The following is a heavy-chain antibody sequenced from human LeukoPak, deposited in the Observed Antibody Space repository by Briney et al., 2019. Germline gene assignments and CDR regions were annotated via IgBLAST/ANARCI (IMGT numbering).Heavy chain of an antibody. Sequence: PSQTLSLTCTVSGGPISSGDYYWSWTRQPPGKGLEWIGYIFYSGSTYYNPTLKSRVTASVDTSKNQFSLKLISVTAADTAVYYCARQGCGYSYTNWFDPWGQGTLVTVSS. CDR3: ARQGCGYSYTNWFDP. V-gene: IGHV4-30-4*01. CDR1: GGPISSGDYY. CDR2: IFYSGST. D-gene: IGHD5-18*01. J-gene: IGHJ5*02.